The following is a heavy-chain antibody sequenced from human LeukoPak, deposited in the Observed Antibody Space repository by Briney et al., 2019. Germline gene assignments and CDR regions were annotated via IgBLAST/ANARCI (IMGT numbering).Heavy chain of an antibody. Sequence: SETLSLTCAVYGGSFSGYYWNWIRQPPGKGLEWIGEINHSGSTNYNPSLKSRVTISVDTSKNQFSLKLSSVTAADTAVYYCARGSSYYGSGSYYSFDYWGQGTLVTVSS. D-gene: IGHD3-10*01. V-gene: IGHV4-34*01. CDR2: INHSGST. CDR1: GGSFSGYY. J-gene: IGHJ4*02. CDR3: ARGSSYYGSGSYYSFDY.